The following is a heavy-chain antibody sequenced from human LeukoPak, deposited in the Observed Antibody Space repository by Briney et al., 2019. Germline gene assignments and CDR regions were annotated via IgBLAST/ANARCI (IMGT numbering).Heavy chain of an antibody. V-gene: IGHV3-7*04. CDR3: ARGDAFSGDH. CDR1: GFSFTNFW. J-gene: IGHJ4*02. Sequence: GGSLRLSCAVSGFSFTNFWMSWVRQAPGRGLEWVANIHPEGNEKYHVESVKGRFTISRDYTKNLQFLQMNGLRVEDTAVYYCARGDAFSGDHWGQGTLVTVSS. CDR2: IHPEGNEK.